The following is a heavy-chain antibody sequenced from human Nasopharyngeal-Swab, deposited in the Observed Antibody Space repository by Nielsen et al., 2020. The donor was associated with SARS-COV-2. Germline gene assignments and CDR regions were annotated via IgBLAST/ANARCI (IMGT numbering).Heavy chain of an antibody. CDR3: ARVMEMATILVGYYYYMDV. V-gene: IGHV1-46*01. Sequence: ASVKVSCKASGYTFTGYYMHWVRQAPGQGLEWMGIINPSGGSTNYAQKLQGRVTMTTDTSTSTAYMELRSLRSDDTAVYYCARVMEMATILVGYYYYMDVWGKGTTVTVSS. CDR1: GYTFTGYY. J-gene: IGHJ6*03. D-gene: IGHD5-24*01. CDR2: INPSGGST.